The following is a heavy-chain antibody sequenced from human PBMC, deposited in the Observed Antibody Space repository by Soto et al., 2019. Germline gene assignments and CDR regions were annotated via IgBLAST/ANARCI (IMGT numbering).Heavy chain of an antibody. Sequence: RASVKVSCKASGGTFSSYAISWVRQAPGQGLEWMGGIIPIFGTANYAQKFQGGVTITADKSTSTAYMELSSLRSEDTAVYYCAREKDDFNWFDPWGQGTLVTVSS. CDR1: GGTFSSYA. CDR2: IIPIFGTA. CDR3: AREKDDFNWFDP. D-gene: IGHD2-21*02. V-gene: IGHV1-69*06. J-gene: IGHJ5*02.